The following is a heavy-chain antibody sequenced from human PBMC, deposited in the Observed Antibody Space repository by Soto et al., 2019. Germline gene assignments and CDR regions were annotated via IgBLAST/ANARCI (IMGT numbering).Heavy chain of an antibody. CDR1: GFTFRSYA. Sequence: GGSLRLSCAASGFTFRSYAMSWVRQAPGKGLKWVSAICGNGGSKYYADSVKGRFTISRDNSKNTLYLQMNSLRAEDTAVYYCARVSGAIGSLNWFDPWGQGTLVTVSS. J-gene: IGHJ5*02. D-gene: IGHD3-10*01. V-gene: IGHV3-23*01. CDR2: ICGNGGSK. CDR3: ARVSGAIGSLNWFDP.